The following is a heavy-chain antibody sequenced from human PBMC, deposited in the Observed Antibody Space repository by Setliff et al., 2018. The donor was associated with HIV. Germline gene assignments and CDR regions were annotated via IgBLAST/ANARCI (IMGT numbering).Heavy chain of an antibody. CDR2: IFYSGTT. D-gene: IGHD3-10*01. CDR1: GGSINGHY. J-gene: IGHJ4*02. Sequence: SETLSLTCTVSGGSINGHYWSWIRQPPGKALEWIGYIFYSGTTNYNPSLKSRVTISIDTSKKQFSLKLSSVTAADTAIYYCARLVRPSSGNTDYWGQGTLVTVSS. V-gene: IGHV4-59*11. CDR3: ARLVRPSSGNTDY.